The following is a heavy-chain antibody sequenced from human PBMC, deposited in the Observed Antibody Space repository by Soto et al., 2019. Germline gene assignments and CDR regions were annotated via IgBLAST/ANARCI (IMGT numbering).Heavy chain of an antibody. D-gene: IGHD2-15*01. Sequence: SETPLTCTVSGGSISSSSYYWGWIRQPPGKGLEWIGSIYYSGSTYYNPSLKSRVTISVDTSKNQFSLKLSSVTAADTAVYYCARPHCSGGSCYFDYWGQGTLVTVSS. J-gene: IGHJ4*02. CDR1: GGSISSSSYY. V-gene: IGHV4-39*01. CDR3: ARPHCSGGSCYFDY. CDR2: IYYSGST.